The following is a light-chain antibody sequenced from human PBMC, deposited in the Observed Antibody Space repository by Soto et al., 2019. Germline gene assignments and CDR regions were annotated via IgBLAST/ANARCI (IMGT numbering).Light chain of an antibody. Sequence: DIKMTQSPSSLSASVGDRATITCRASQDISVYLAWYQQKPGKVPKLLIYSASTLQSGVPSRFSGSGSGTDFTLTISSLQPEDVATYYCQKFNTARLTFGQGTRLEIK. CDR3: QKFNTARLT. J-gene: IGKJ5*01. V-gene: IGKV1-27*01. CDR2: SAS. CDR1: QDISVY.